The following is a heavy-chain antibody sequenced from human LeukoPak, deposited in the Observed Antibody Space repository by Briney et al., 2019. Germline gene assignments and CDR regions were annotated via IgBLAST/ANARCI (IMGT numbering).Heavy chain of an antibody. D-gene: IGHD1-20*01. CDR1: GYTFTSYY. CDR2: INPNTGDT. V-gene: IGHV1-2*02. J-gene: IGHJ4*02. CDR3: ASYLTGISDY. Sequence: GASVKVSCKASGYTFTSYYMHWVRQAPGQGLEWMGWINPNTGDTHYALKFQGRVTMTRDTSISTTYMDLSRLTSDDTAVYYCASYLTGISDYWGQGTLLTVSS.